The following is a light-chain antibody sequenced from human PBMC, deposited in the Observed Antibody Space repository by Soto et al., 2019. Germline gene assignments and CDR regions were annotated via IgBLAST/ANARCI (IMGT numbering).Light chain of an antibody. Sequence: QSALTQPASVSGSPGQSITISCTGTSSDVGGYNYVSWYQQHPGKAPKLMIYEVSNRPSGVSNRFSGSKFGNTASLTISGLQAEDEAEYYCSSYTSSSTRVFGGGTKLTVL. CDR2: EVS. V-gene: IGLV2-14*01. CDR1: SSDVGGYNY. CDR3: SSYTSSSTRV. J-gene: IGLJ3*02.